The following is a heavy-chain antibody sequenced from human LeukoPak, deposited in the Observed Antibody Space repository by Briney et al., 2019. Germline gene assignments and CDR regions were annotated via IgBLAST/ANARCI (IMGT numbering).Heavy chain of an antibody. J-gene: IGHJ6*02. Sequence: GGSLRLSCAASGFTFSSYSMNWVRQAPGKGLEWVSSISSSSSYIYYADSVKGRFTISRDNAKNSLYLQMNSLRAEDTAVYYCARGRGLQNQPYYYYGMDVWGQGTTVTVSS. CDR3: ARGRGLQNQPYYYYGMDV. V-gene: IGHV3-21*01. CDR2: ISSSSSYI. D-gene: IGHD5-24*01. CDR1: GFTFSSYS.